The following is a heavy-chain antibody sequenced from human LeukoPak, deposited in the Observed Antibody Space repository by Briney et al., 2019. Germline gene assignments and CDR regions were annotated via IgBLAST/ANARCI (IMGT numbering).Heavy chain of an antibody. CDR3: AKYSSSWSRDNDAFDI. CDR1: GFTVSSNY. D-gene: IGHD6-13*01. Sequence: GGSLRLSCEASGFTVSSNYMSWVRQAPGKGLEWVAVISYDGSNKYYADSVKGRFTISRDNSKNTLYLQMNSLRAEDTAVYYCAKYSSSWSRDNDAFDIWGQGTMVTVSS. J-gene: IGHJ3*02. CDR2: ISYDGSNK. V-gene: IGHV3-30-3*01.